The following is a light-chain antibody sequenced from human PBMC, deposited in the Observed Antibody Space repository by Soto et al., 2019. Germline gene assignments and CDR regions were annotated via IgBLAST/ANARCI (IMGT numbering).Light chain of an antibody. J-gene: IGKJ5*01. CDR1: QSVSSSY. V-gene: IGKV3-20*01. Sequence: EIVLTQSPGTLSLSPGERATLSCRASQSVSSSYLAWYQQKPGQAPRLLIYGASSRATGIPDRFSGSGSGTDFTLTISRLEPEDFAVYYFQQYGSSFSITFGQGTRLEIK. CDR2: GAS. CDR3: QQYGSSFSIT.